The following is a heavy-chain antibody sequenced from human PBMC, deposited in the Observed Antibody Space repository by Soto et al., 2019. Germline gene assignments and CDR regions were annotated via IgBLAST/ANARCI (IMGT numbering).Heavy chain of an antibody. CDR1: GGSVSSGSYY. V-gene: IGHV4-61*01. CDR2: IYYSGRT. J-gene: IGHJ4*02. Sequence: SETLSLTCTVSGGSVSSGSYYWSWIRQPPGKGLEWIAYIYYSGRTNYNPSLKSRVTISIDTSKNQFSLKLRSVTAADTAVYYCARYAGSSWFDFWGQGTLVTVPS. CDR3: ARYAGSSWFDF. D-gene: IGHD6-13*01.